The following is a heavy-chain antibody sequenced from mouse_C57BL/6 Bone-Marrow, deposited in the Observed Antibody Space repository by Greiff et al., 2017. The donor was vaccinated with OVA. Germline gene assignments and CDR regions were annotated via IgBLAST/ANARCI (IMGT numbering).Heavy chain of an antibody. CDR3: TTNGYGGAY. J-gene: IGHJ3*01. Sequence: VQLKQSGAELVRPGASVKLSCTASGFNIKDYYMHWVKQRPEQGLEWIGRIDPEGGDTEYAPKFQGKATLTADTSSNTAYLQLSSLTSEDAAVYYCTTNGYGGAYWGQGTLVTVSA. CDR2: IDPEGGDT. V-gene: IGHV14-1*01. CDR1: GFNIKDYY. D-gene: IGHD2-2*01.